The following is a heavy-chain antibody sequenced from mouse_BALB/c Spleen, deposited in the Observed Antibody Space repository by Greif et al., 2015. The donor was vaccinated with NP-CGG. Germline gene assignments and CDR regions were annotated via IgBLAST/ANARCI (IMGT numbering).Heavy chain of an antibody. Sequence: VMLVESGPGLVAPSQSLSITCTVSGFSLTSYGVSWVRQPPGKGLEWLGVIWGDGSTNYHSALISRLSISKDNSKSXGFVKLDRLETGGAGRWCWGKGKWGGSWVGFWGQGTLVTVSA. CDR3: GKGKWGGSWVGF. CDR2: IWGDGST. J-gene: IGHJ3*01. V-gene: IGHV2-3*01. D-gene: IGHD1-3*01. CDR1: GFSLTSYG.